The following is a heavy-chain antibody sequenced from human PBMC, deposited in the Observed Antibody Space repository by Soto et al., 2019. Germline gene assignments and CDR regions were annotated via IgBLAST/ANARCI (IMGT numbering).Heavy chain of an antibody. CDR1: GFTFSNYA. D-gene: IGHD6-25*01. V-gene: IGHV3-23*01. J-gene: IGHJ4*02. CDR2: ISGSGGTT. CDR3: AQFLVEPGSNSGWPCSFHY. Sequence: EVQLLESGGGLVQPGRSLRLSCAASGFTFSNYAMSWVRQAPGQGLDWVSAISGSGGTTYYADSVKGRFTISRDNSKNTLFLQMNSLRAEDAAVYYCAQFLVEPGSNSGWPCSFHYWGQGTLVTVSS.